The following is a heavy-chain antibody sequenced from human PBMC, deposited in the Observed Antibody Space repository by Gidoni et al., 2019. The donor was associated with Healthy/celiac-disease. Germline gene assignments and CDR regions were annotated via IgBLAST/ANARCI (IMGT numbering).Heavy chain of an antibody. J-gene: IGHJ6*03. CDR3: ASVRFGAAAIYPYYYMDV. CDR2: ISAYNGNT. Sequence: QVQLVQSGAEVKKPGASVKVSCKAAGYTFTSYGTSWVRQAPGQGLEWMGWISAYNGNTNYAQKLQGRVTMTTDTSTSTAYMELRSLRSDDTAVYYCASVRFGAAAIYPYYYMDVWGKGTTVTVSS. D-gene: IGHD2-2*01. V-gene: IGHV1-18*01. CDR1: GYTFTSYG.